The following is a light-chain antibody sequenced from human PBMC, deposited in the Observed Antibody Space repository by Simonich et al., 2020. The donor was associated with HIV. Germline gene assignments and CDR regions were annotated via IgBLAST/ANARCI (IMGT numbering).Light chain of an antibody. CDR2: GAS. CDR3: QQYNKWPT. J-gene: IGKJ4*01. V-gene: IGKV3-15*01. CDR1: QSVSSN. Sequence: EIVMTQSPVTLSVSPGERATLSCRASQSVSSNLGWYQQKAGQAPRLLIHGASTRATGIPGRFSGSGSGTEFTLTISSMQSEDFAVYYCQQYNKWPTFGGGTKVEIK.